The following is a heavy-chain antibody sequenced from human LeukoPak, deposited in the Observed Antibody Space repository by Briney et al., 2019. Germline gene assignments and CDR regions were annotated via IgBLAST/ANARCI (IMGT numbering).Heavy chain of an antibody. D-gene: IGHD5-12*01. CDR2: IIPILGIA. CDR3: ARVSKGSGYDIYSLYYYYGMDV. J-gene: IGHJ6*02. V-gene: IGHV1-69*04. CDR1: GGTFSSYA. Sequence: SVKVSCKASGGTFSSYAISWVRQAPGQGLEWMGRIIPILGIANYAQKFQGRVTITADKSTSTAYMELSSLRSEDTAVYYCARVSKGSGYDIYSLYYYYGMDVWGQGTTVTVSS.